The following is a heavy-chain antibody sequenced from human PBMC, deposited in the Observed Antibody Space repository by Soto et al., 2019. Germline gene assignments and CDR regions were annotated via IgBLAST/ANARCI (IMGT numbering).Heavy chain of an antibody. CDR1: GFTLRSHR. CDR3: APVCDL. D-gene: IGHD2-8*01. V-gene: IGHV3-74*01. J-gene: IGHJ5*02. CDR2: IDTDGGGT. Sequence: EVQLVESGGGLVQPGGSLRVSCAASGFTLRSHRIHWVRQAPGKGLEWVSRIDTDGGGTSYADSVKGRFTISTDNAKNTVYLQMNGLRAEDTAVYYCAPVCDLWGQGTLVTVSS.